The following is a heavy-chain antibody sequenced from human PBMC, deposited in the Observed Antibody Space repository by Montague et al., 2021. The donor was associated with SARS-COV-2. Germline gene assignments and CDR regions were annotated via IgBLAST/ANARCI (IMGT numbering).Heavy chain of an antibody. D-gene: IGHD3-9*01. CDR2: INHSGST. CDR3: ARGLAGLRYVDWYHYYFDY. CDR1: GGSFSGYY. V-gene: IGHV4-34*01. J-gene: IGHJ4*02. Sequence: SETLSLTCAVYGGSFSGYYWSWIRQPPGKGLEWIGEINHSGSTNYNPSLKSRVTISVDTSKYQFSLKLSSVTAADTAVYYCARGLAGLRYVDWYHYYFDYWGQGTLVTVSS.